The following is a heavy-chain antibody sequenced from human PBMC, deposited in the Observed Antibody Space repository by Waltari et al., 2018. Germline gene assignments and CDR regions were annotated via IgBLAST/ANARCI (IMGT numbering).Heavy chain of an antibody. Sequence: QVQLQESGPGLVKPSQTLSLTCTVSGGSISSGSYYWSWIRQPAGKGLEWIGRIYTSGSTNYNPSLKSRFTISVDTSKNQFSLKLSSVTAADTAVYYCARDRWLGYSKLRIWFDPWGQGTLVTVSS. J-gene: IGHJ5*02. CDR1: GGSISSGSYY. V-gene: IGHV4-61*02. CDR3: ARDRWLGYSKLRIWFDP. CDR2: IYTSGST. D-gene: IGHD4-4*01.